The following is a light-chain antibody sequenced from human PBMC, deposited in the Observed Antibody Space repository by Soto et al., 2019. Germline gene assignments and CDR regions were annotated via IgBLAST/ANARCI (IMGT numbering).Light chain of an antibody. Sequence: AIRMTQSPSSFSASTGDRVTITCRASQGISSYLAWYQQKPGKAPKLLIYAAPTLKSGVPSRFSGSGSGTDFTLTISCLQSEDFATYYCQQYYSYPRTFGQGTKVEIK. V-gene: IGKV1-8*01. CDR3: QQYYSYPRT. J-gene: IGKJ1*01. CDR1: QGISSY. CDR2: AAP.